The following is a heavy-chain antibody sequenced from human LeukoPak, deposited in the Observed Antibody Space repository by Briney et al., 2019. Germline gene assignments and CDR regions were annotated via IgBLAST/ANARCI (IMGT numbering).Heavy chain of an antibody. CDR1: GFSLSTSGMC. Sequence: SGPALVKPTHTLTLTCTFSGFSLSTSGMCVSWIRQPPGKALEWLALIDWDDDKYYSTSLKTRLTISKDTSKNQVVLTMTNMDPVDTATYYCARIGLGYYYYGMDVWGQGTTVTVSS. CDR2: IDWDDDK. CDR3: ARIGLGYYYYGMDV. V-gene: IGHV2-70*01. J-gene: IGHJ6*02.